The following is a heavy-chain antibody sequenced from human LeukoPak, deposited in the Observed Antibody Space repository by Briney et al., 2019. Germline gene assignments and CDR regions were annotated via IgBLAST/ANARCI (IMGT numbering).Heavy chain of an antibody. Sequence: GASVKVSCKASGYTFTSYGISWVRQAPGQGLDWMGWISAYNGNTDYAQSLQGRVTMTIDTSTSTVYMELRSLRSDDTAVYYCARDVGRSYDLDYWGQGTLVTVSS. CDR2: ISAYNGNT. J-gene: IGHJ4*02. CDR1: GYTFTSYG. V-gene: IGHV1-18*01. D-gene: IGHD3-16*01. CDR3: ARDVGRSYDLDY.